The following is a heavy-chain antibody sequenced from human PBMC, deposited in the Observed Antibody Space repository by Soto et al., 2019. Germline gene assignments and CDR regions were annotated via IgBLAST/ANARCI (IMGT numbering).Heavy chain of an antibody. J-gene: IGHJ4*02. CDR1: GCSIRSSDHY. CDR3: ARSRDIASYWFDY. V-gene: IGHV4-39*01. D-gene: IGHD5-12*01. Sequence: SETLSLTCTVSGCSIRSSDHYWHWIRQPPVKGLEWIGNFYYSGNTYYNPSLKSRVTISVDTSKNQFSLKLNSVTAADTAVYYCARSRDIASYWFDYWGQGTLVTVSS. CDR2: FYYSGNT.